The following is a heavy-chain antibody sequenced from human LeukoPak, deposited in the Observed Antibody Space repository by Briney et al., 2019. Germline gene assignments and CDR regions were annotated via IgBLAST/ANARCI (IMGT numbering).Heavy chain of an antibody. CDR2: IKLDGGEK. D-gene: IGHD3-3*01. CDR3: ARDQYDTWSRRGNFDS. Sequence: GGSLRLSCVAYGFTFGKYWMSWVRQAPGKGLEWVANIKLDGGEKNYVDSVKGRFTISRDNTKNSLYLQMNSLRAEDTAVFYCARDQYDTWSRRGNFDSWGQGTLVIVSS. V-gene: IGHV3-7*03. J-gene: IGHJ4*02. CDR1: GFTFGKYW.